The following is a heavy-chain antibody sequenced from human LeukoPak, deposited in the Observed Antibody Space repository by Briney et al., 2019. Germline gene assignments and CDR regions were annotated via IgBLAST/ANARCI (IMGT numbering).Heavy chain of an antibody. J-gene: IGHJ6*02. CDR3: ARDPGRFLEWLFPPYYYGMDV. V-gene: IGHV3-21*01. Sequence: GGSLRLSCAASGFTFSSYSMNWVRQAPGKGLKWVSSISSSSSYIYYADSVKGRFTISRDNAKNSLYLQMNSLRAEDTAVYYCARDPGRFLEWLFPPYYYGMDVWGQGTTVTVSS. CDR1: GFTFSSYS. D-gene: IGHD3-3*01. CDR2: ISSSSSYI.